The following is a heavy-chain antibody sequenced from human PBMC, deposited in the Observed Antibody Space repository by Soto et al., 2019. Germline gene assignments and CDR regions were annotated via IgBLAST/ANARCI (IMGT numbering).Heavy chain of an antibody. CDR3: ARNRITIFGVGYGMDV. CDR1: GYSFTSYC. V-gene: IGHV5-10-1*01. Sequence: GESLKISCKGSGYSFTSYCISWVRQMPWKGLEWMGRIDPSDSYTNYSPSFQGHVTISADKSISTAYLQWSSLKASDTAMYYCARNRITIFGVGYGMDVWGQGTTVTV. D-gene: IGHD3-3*01. J-gene: IGHJ6*02. CDR2: IDPSDSYT.